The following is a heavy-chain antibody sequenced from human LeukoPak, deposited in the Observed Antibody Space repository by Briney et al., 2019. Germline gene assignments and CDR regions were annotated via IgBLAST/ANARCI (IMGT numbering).Heavy chain of an antibody. Sequence: SQTLSLTCTVSGDSISSGDYYWSWIRQPAGKGLEWIGRISSSGSTNYNPSLKSRVTISVDTSKNQFSLKLSSVTAADTAVYYCARHFRRSSERTWGQTMAKTDYWGQGTLVTVSS. CDR3: ARHFRRSSERTWGQTMAKTDY. D-gene: IGHD4/OR15-4a*01. J-gene: IGHJ4*02. V-gene: IGHV4-61*02. CDR2: ISSSGST. CDR1: GDSISSGDYY.